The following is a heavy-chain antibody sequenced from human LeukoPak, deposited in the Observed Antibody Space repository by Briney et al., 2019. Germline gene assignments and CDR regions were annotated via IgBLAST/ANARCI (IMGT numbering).Heavy chain of an antibody. CDR2: ISWNSGSI. V-gene: IGHV3-9*01. CDR3: AKANSGSYLYYFDY. CDR1: GFTFGDYA. D-gene: IGHD1-26*01. J-gene: IGHJ4*02. Sequence: PGGSLRLSCAASGFTFGDYAMHWVRQAPGKGLEWVSGISWNSGSIGYADSVKGRFTISRDNAKNSLYLQMNSLRAEDTALYYCAKANSGSYLYYFDYWGQGTLVTVSS.